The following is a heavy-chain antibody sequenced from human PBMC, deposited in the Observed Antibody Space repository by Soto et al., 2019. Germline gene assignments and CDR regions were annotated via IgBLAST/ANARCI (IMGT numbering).Heavy chain of an antibody. J-gene: IGHJ4*02. D-gene: IGHD2-21*02. V-gene: IGHV3-23*01. CDR3: VKPRYCGGDCYSNYFDY. CDR2: IRGSGTST. Sequence: GGSLRLSCAASGFTFSSYAMSWVRQAPGKGLEWVSAIRGSGTSTFYADSVKGRFTISRDNSKNTLYLQLNSLRPEDTAVYYCVKPRYCGGDCYSNYFDYWGQGTLVTVS. CDR1: GFTFSSYA.